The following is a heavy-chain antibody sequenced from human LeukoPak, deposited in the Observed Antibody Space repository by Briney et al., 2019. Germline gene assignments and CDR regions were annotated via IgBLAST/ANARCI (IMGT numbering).Heavy chain of an antibody. CDR1: GFTFSSYG. D-gene: IGHD4-23*01. CDR2: IWYDGSNK. J-gene: IGHJ4*02. Sequence: GGSLRLSCAASGFTFSSYGIHWVRQAPGKGLEWVAVIWYDGSNKYYADSVKGRFTISRDNSKNTLYLQMNSLRAEDTAVYYCARDSARWYTSYYFDYWGQGTLVTVSS. CDR3: ARDSARWYTSYYFDY. V-gene: IGHV3-33*01.